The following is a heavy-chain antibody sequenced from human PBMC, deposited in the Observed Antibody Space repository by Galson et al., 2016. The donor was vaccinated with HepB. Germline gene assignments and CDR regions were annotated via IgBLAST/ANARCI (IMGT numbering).Heavy chain of an antibody. CDR3: AKTLLGGMDV. CDR1: GFTFSGYA. V-gene: IGHV3-23*01. CDR2: ISGNAGTT. J-gene: IGHJ6*02. D-gene: IGHD2-21*01. Sequence: SLRLSCAASGFTFSGYAMSWVRQAPGKGLEWVSSISGNAGTTFYADSVRGRFTISRDNSKNTLYLQMNSLRADDTAVYYCAKTLLGGMDVWGQGTTVTVSS.